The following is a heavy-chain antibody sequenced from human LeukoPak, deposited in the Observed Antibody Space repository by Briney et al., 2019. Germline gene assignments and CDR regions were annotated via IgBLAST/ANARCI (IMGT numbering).Heavy chain of an antibody. CDR1: GITFSNYN. V-gene: IGHV3-21*01. CDR2: ITSSSSYT. J-gene: IGHJ6*03. Sequence: GGSLRLSCAAPGITFSNYNMNWVRQAPGKGLEWISSITSSSSYTFYADSVKGRFTISRDDAKNSLYLQMNSLRVEDTAIYYCARDPYNGAYSEGYYYYYMDVWGKGTTVTVSS. CDR3: ARDPYNGAYSEGYYYYYMDV. D-gene: IGHD1-1*01.